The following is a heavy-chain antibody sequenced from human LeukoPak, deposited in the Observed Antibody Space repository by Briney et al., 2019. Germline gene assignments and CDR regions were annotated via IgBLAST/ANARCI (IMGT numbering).Heavy chain of an antibody. CDR2: IYYSGST. CDR3: ARDLGGYSRALGY. Sequence: SETLSLTCTVSGGSISSYYWSWIRQPPGKGLEWIGYIYYSGSTNYNPSLKSRVTISVDTSKNRFSLKLSSVTAADTAVYYRARDLGGYSRALGYWGQGTLVTVSS. V-gene: IGHV4-59*01. J-gene: IGHJ4*02. CDR1: GGSISSYY. D-gene: IGHD6-13*01.